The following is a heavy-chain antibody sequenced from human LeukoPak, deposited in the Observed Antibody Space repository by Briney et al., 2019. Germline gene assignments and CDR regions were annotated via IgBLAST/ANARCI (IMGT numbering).Heavy chain of an antibody. CDR2: ISYDGSNK. CDR3: ARGGYYDSSGYQYYFDY. CDR1: GFTFSSYA. Sequence: GRSLRLSCAASGFTFSSYAMHWVRQAPGKGLEWVAVISYDGSNKYYADSVKGRFTISRDNSKNTLYLQMNSLRAEDTAVYYCARGGYYDSSGYQYYFDYWGQGTLVTVSS. D-gene: IGHD3-22*01. V-gene: IGHV3-30-3*01. J-gene: IGHJ4*02.